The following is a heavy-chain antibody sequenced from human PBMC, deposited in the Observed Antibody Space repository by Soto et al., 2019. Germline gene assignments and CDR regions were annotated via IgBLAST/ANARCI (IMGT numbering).Heavy chain of an antibody. J-gene: IGHJ6*02. Sequence: ASVKVSCKASGGTFSSYAISWVRQAPGQGLEWMGGIIPIFGTANYAQKFQGRVTITADESTSTAYMELSSLRSEDTAVYYCAIDNSDYYYYGMDVWGQRTTVPVSS. D-gene: IGHD6-13*01. CDR1: GGTFSSYA. CDR2: IIPIFGTA. CDR3: AIDNSDYYYYGMDV. V-gene: IGHV1-69*13.